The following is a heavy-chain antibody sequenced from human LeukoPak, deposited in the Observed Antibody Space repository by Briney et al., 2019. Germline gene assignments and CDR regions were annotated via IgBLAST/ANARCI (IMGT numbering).Heavy chain of an antibody. Sequence: PGGSLRLSCAASGFTFSSYAMAWVRQAPGKGLQWVSGINGFGGSTYYADSVKGRLTISRDNSKNTLYLQMNSLRVEDTAVYYCAKRDYSDSSGYASLFDHWGQGSQVTVSS. J-gene: IGHJ4*02. CDR3: AKRDYSDSSGYASLFDH. CDR2: INGFGGST. V-gene: IGHV3-23*01. D-gene: IGHD3-22*01. CDR1: GFTFSSYA.